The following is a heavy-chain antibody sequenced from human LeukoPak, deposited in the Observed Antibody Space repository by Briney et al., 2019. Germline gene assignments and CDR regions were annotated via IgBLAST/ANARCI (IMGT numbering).Heavy chain of an antibody. CDR1: GFTFSSSS. V-gene: IGHV3-23*01. Sequence: RGSLRLSCAASGFTFSSSSISWVRQAPGRGLEWVSAITDAVGSTHYADSVKGRFTISSDNSKNTLYLQMNSLRAEDTAVYYCARTPYSSSKEFDYWGQGTLVTVSS. CDR3: ARTPYSSSKEFDY. J-gene: IGHJ4*02. D-gene: IGHD6-13*01. CDR2: ITDAVGST.